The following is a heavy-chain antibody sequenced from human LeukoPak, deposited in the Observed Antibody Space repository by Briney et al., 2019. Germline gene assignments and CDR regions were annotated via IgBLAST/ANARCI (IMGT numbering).Heavy chain of an antibody. CDR1: GFTVSSNY. CDR2: IYSGGST. Sequence: PGGSLRLSCAASGFTVSSNYMSWVRQAPGKGLEWVSVIYSGGSTYYADSVKGRFTISRHNSKNTLYLQMNSLRAEDTAVYYCVRDRPRIAAAGDAFDIWGQGTMVTVSS. D-gene: IGHD6-13*01. J-gene: IGHJ3*02. CDR3: VRDRPRIAAAGDAFDI. V-gene: IGHV3-53*04.